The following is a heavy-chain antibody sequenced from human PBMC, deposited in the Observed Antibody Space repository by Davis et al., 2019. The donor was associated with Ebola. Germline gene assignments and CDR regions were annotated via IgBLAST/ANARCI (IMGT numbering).Heavy chain of an antibody. J-gene: IGHJ5*02. CDR1: GYTFTRYS. D-gene: IGHD3-10*01. V-gene: IGHV1-18*01. Sequence: ASVKVSCKASGYTFTRYSISWVRQAPGQGLEWMGWISVYNGNTDYAQKFQGRVSMTTDTFTSTAYMELRSLRSDDTAVYYCARGITMVRAPHWLDPWGQGTLVTVSS. CDR2: ISVYNGNT. CDR3: ARGITMVRAPHWLDP.